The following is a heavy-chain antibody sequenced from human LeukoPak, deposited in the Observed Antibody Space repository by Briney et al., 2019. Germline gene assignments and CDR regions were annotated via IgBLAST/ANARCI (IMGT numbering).Heavy chain of an antibody. D-gene: IGHD6-19*01. J-gene: IGHJ4*02. CDR2: IYYSGST. CDR1: GGSISSSSYY. CDR3: ARGRKLAVAGPTYPDFDY. V-gene: IGHV4-39*07. Sequence: SETLSLTRTVSGGSISSSSYYWGWIRQPPGKGLEWIGSIYYSGSTNYNPSLKSRVTISVDTSKNQFSLKLSSVTAADTAVYYCARGRKLAVAGPTYPDFDYWGQGTLVTVSS.